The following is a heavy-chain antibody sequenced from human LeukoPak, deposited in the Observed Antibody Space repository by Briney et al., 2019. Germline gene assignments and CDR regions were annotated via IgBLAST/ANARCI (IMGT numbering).Heavy chain of an antibody. Sequence: GGSLRLSCAASGFTFSTYWMHWVRQAPGKGLVWVSRITKDGSDTVYADSVRGRFTISRDNAKNTLYLQINSLRAEDTAVYYCARDGVSTVDFDYWGQGTLVTVSS. CDR2: ITKDGSDT. D-gene: IGHD1-14*01. V-gene: IGHV3-74*01. CDR3: ARDGVSTVDFDY. CDR1: GFTFSTYW. J-gene: IGHJ4*02.